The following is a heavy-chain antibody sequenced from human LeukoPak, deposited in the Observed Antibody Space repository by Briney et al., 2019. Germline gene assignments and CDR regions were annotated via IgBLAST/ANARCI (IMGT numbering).Heavy chain of an antibody. CDR3: ARAGSYRFDY. J-gene: IGHJ4*02. V-gene: IGHV3-74*01. CDR1: GFTLSNYW. Sequence: GGSLRLSCAASGFTLSNYWMHWVRQVPGKGPVWVSRINTDGSTIDYADSLKGRFTISRDDAKNTLYLQMYSLRDEDTAIYYCARAGSYRFDYWGQGTLVTVSS. CDR2: INTDGSTI. D-gene: IGHD3-16*02.